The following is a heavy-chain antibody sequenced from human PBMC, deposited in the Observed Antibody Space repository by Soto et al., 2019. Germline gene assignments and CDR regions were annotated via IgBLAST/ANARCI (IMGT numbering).Heavy chain of an antibody. CDR1: GFTFSNYD. CDR2: ISYDGSNK. J-gene: IGHJ4*02. V-gene: IGHV3-33*08. Sequence: PGGSLRLSCAASGFTFSNYDMSWVRQAPGKGLEWVSVISYDGSNKYYADSVKGRFTISRDNSKNTLYLQMNSLRAEDTAVYYCASDYSNYGGTDYWGQGTLVTVSS. D-gene: IGHD4-4*01. CDR3: ASDYSNYGGTDY.